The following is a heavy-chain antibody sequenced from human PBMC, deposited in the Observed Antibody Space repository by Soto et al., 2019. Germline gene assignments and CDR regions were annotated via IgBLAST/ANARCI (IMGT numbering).Heavy chain of an antibody. CDR3: ARESGYYDFWSGYFDY. D-gene: IGHD3-3*01. CDR1: GGSISSVDYY. CDR2: IYYSGST. V-gene: IGHV4-30-4*01. J-gene: IGHJ4*02. Sequence: SETLSLTCTVSGGSISSVDYYWSWIRQPPGKGLEWIGYIYYSGSTYYNPSLKSRVTISVDTSKNQFSLKLSSVTAADTAVYYCARESGYYDFWSGYFDYWGQGTLVTVSS.